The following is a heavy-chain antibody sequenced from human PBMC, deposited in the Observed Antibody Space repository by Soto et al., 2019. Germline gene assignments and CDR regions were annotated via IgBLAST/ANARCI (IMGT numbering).Heavy chain of an antibody. CDR1: GYTFTSYG. J-gene: IGHJ4*01. D-gene: IGHD3-22*01. CDR3: ARRLPYYYDSSGYYYGEFDY. V-gene: IGHV1-18*01. CDR2: ISAYNGNT. Sequence: ASVKVSCKASGYTFTSYGISWVRRAPGQGLEWMGWISAYNGNTNYAQKLQGRVTMTTDTSTSTAYMELRSLRSDDTAVYYCARRLPYYYDSSGYYYGEFDYWGQ.